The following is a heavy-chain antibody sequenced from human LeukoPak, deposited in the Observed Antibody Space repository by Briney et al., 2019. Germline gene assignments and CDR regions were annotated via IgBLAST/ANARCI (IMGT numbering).Heavy chain of an antibody. J-gene: IGHJ4*02. Sequence: SETLSLTCTVSGDSISSYYWSWIRQPAGKGLEWVGRIYNSGTTNYNPSLKSRVTMSVDTSKNQFSLKLTPVTAADTAVYYCAASYDTSSRMVDYWSQGTLVTVSS. CDR3: AASYDTSSRMVDY. CDR2: IYNSGTT. CDR1: GDSISSYY. V-gene: IGHV4-4*07. D-gene: IGHD3-22*01.